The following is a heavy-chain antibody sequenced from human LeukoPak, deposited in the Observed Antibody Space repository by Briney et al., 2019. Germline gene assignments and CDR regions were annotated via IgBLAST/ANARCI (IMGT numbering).Heavy chain of an antibody. J-gene: IGHJ2*01. CDR3: ARDLGRIAVAGSWYFDL. D-gene: IGHD6-19*01. CDR1: GGTFSSYA. CDR2: IIPILGIA. V-gene: IGHV1-69*04. Sequence: ASVKVSCKASGGTFSSYAISWVRQAPGQGLEWMGRIIPILGIANYAQKFQGRVTITADKSTSTAYMELSSLRSEDTAVYYCARDLGRIAVAGSWYFDLWGRGTLVTVSS.